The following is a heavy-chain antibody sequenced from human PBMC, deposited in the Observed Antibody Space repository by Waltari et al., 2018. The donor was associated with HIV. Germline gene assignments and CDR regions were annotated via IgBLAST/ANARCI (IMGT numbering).Heavy chain of an antibody. Sequence: QVQLVESGGGVVQPGRSLRLSCAASGFTFSSYGMHWVRPAPGKGLEWVAVISYDGSNKYYADSVKGRFTISRDNSKNTLYLQMNSLRAEDTAVYYCAKVHGSGSYASYYYGMDVWGQGTTVTVSS. CDR2: ISYDGSNK. CDR3: AKVHGSGSYASYYYGMDV. D-gene: IGHD3-10*01. V-gene: IGHV3-30*18. CDR1: GFTFSSYG. J-gene: IGHJ6*02.